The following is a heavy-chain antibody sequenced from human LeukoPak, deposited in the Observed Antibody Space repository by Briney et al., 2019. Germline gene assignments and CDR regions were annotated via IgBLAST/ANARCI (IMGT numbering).Heavy chain of an antibody. CDR2: INPNSGGT. J-gene: IGHJ6*02. CDR3: ARTLLDIVVVPAAMNRYYYYGMDV. V-gene: IGHV1-2*02. D-gene: IGHD2-2*01. Sequence: ASVKVSCKASGYTFTCYYMHWVRQAPGQGLEWMGWINPNSGGTNYAQKFQGRVTMTRDTSISTAYMELSRLRSDDTAVYYCARTLLDIVVVPAAMNRYYYYGMDVWGQGTTVTVSS. CDR1: GYTFTCYY.